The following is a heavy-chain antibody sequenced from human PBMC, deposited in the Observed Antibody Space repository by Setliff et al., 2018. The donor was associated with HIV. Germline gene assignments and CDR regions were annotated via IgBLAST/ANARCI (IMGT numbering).Heavy chain of an antibody. Sequence: GGSLRLSCAASGLTFSSYSMSWVRQAPGKGLEWVSGINGDESRRDYADSVKGRFTISRDNARDTVYLQMNSLRDEETAVYYCARFGMLDATITTGAFDIWGQGTTVTVS. J-gene: IGHJ3*02. V-gene: IGHV3-74*01. CDR2: INGDESRR. CDR1: GLTFSSYS. CDR3: ARFGMLDATITTGAFDI. D-gene: IGHD4-4*01.